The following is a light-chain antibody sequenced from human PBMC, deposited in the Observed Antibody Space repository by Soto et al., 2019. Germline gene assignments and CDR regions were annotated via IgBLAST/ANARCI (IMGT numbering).Light chain of an antibody. CDR2: SAT. CDR3: RQLNSYPYT. J-gene: IGKJ2*01. V-gene: IGKV1-9*01. CDR1: QGIASF. Sequence: DIQLTQSPSFLAASVGDRVTITCRSSQGIASFLAWYQQKPGKAPKLLIYSATTLQTGVSSRFSGSRSGPEFTLTISSLQPEDFATYYCRQLNSYPYTFAQGTKVDIK.